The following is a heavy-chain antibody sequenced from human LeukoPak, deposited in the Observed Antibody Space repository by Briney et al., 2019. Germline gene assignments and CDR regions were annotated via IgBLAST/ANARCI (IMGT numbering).Heavy chain of an antibody. CDR2: VHNSGYT. Sequence: SETLSLTCAVSGASISSRFWWSWVRQPPGKGLEWIGQVHNSGYTKYNPSLKSRVTISVDTSKNQFSLKLSSVIAADTAVYYCAREVYDFWSDQYYFDYWGQGTLVTVSS. CDR1: GASISSRFW. V-gene: IGHV4-4*02. CDR3: AREVYDFWSDQYYFDY. D-gene: IGHD3-3*01. J-gene: IGHJ4*02.